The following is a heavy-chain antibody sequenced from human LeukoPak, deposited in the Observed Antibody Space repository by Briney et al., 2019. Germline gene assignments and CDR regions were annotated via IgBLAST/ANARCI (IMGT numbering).Heavy chain of an antibody. V-gene: IGHV1-69*05. CDR2: IIPIFGTA. Sequence: ASVKVSCKASGGTFSSYAISWVRPAPGQGLGWMGGIIPIFGTANYAQKFQGRVTITTDESTSTAYMELSSLRSEDTAVYYCAGGLTDFDYWGQGTLVTVSS. J-gene: IGHJ4*02. CDR1: GGTFSSYA. D-gene: IGHD3-16*01. CDR3: AGGLTDFDY.